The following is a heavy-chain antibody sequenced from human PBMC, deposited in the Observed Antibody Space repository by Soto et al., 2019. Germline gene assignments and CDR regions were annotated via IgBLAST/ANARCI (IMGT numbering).Heavy chain of an antibody. D-gene: IGHD2-2*01. CDR2: IKQDGSGK. V-gene: IGHV3-7*01. J-gene: IGHJ6*03. CDR3: ARDDEKYQLPSYYYYYMDV. CDR1: GFTFSSYW. Sequence: GGSLRLSCAASGFTFSSYWMSWVRQAPGKGLEWVANIKQDGSGKYYVDSVKGRFTISRDNAKNSLYLQMNSLRAEDTAVYYCARDDEKYQLPSYYYYYMDVWGKGTTVTVSS.